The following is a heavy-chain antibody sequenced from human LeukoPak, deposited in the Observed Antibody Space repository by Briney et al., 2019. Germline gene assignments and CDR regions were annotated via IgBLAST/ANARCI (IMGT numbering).Heavy chain of an antibody. Sequence: NSGESLKISCKGSGYSFTSYWIVWVRQMPGKGLEWMGIIYPGDSDTRYSPSFQGQVTISADKSISTAYLQWSSLKASDTAMYYCARQSDSSGYPDYWGQGTLVTVSS. CDR1: GYSFTSYW. CDR2: IYPGDSDT. V-gene: IGHV5-51*01. CDR3: ARQSDSSGYPDY. J-gene: IGHJ4*02. D-gene: IGHD3-22*01.